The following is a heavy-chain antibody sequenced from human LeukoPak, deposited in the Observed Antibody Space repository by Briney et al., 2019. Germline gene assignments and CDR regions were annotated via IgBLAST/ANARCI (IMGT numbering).Heavy chain of an antibody. V-gene: IGHV4-39*02. Sequence: SETLSLTCTVSGGSISSSSYYWGWIRRPPGKGLEWIGSIYYSGSTYHNPSLKSRVTISVDTSKNQFSLKLSSVTAADTAVYYCAREGRVRYFDWSHYYYYGMDVWGQGTTVTVSS. CDR3: AREGRVRYFDWSHYYYYGMDV. D-gene: IGHD3-9*01. CDR2: IYYSGST. CDR1: GGSISSSSYY. J-gene: IGHJ6*02.